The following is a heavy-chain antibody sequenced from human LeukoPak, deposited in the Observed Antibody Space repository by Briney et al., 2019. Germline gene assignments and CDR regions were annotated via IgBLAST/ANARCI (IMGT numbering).Heavy chain of an antibody. Sequence: PGGFLRLSCAASGFIFSTYAMNWVRQAPGKGLEWISGVSNSGVSTNYAASVKGRFTISRDNSKNMLYLQMNGLRAEDTAVYYCAKDWNPSPNWFGPWGQGTLVIVSS. CDR3: AKDWNPSPNWFGP. CDR2: VSNSGVST. CDR1: GFIFSTYA. J-gene: IGHJ5*02. V-gene: IGHV3-23*01. D-gene: IGHD1-1*01.